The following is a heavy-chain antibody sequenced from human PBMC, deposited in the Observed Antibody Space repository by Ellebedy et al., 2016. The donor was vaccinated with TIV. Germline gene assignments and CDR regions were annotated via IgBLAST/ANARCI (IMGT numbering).Heavy chain of an antibody. D-gene: IGHD3-22*01. J-gene: IGHJ4*02. CDR1: GFTFGDYA. Sequence: GESLKISXAASGFTFGDYAMSWFRQAPGKGLEWVSFIRSKAYGGTTEYAASVKGRFTISRDDSKSIAYLQMNSLKTEDTAVDYCLSGYYMGYWGQGTLVTVSS. V-gene: IGHV3-49*03. CDR3: LSGYYMGY. CDR2: IRSKAYGGTT.